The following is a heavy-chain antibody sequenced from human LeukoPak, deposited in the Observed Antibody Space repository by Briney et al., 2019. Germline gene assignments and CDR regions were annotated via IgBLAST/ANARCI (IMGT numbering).Heavy chain of an antibody. CDR2: IYYSGST. CDR3: ARVGLGKYYYYYMDV. D-gene: IGHD7-27*01. V-gene: IGHV4-59*01. Sequence: PSETLSLTCTVSGGSISSYYWSWIRQPPGKGLEWIGYIYYSGSTNYNPSLRSRVTISVDTSKNQFSLKLSSVTAADTAVYYCARVGLGKYYYYYMDVWGKGTTVTVSS. J-gene: IGHJ6*03. CDR1: GGSISSYY.